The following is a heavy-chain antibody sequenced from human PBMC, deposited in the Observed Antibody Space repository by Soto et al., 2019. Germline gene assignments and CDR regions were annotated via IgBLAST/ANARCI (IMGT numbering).Heavy chain of an antibody. Sequence: SQTLSLTCTVSGGSISSGGYYWSWIRQHPGKGLEWIGYIYYSGSTYYNPSLKSRVTISVDTSKNQFSLKLSSVTAADTAVYYCARGVRQWPPYWLDYWGQGTLVTVSS. V-gene: IGHV4-31*03. J-gene: IGHJ4*02. CDR2: IYYSGST. CDR1: GGSISSGGYY. D-gene: IGHD6-19*01. CDR3: ARGVRQWPPYWLDY.